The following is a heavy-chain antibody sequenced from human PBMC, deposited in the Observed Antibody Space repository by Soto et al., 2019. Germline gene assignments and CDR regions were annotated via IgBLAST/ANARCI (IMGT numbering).Heavy chain of an antibody. D-gene: IGHD1-26*01. CDR1: GGSISSGGYY. CDR2: IYYSGST. V-gene: IGHV4-31*03. Sequence: SETLSLTCTISGGSISSGGYYWSWIRQHPGKGLEWIGYIYYSGSTYYNPSLKSRVTISVDTSKNQFSLKLSSVTAADTAVYYWSRAMEHWEPPDDWGQGTLVTVSS. CDR3: SRAMEHWEPPDD. J-gene: IGHJ4*02.